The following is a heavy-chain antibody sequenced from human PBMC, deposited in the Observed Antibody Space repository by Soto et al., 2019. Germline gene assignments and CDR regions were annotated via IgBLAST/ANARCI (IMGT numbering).Heavy chain of an antibody. CDR1: GGSISSSSYY. V-gene: IGHV4-39*01. CDR2: IYYSGST. Sequence: QLQLQESGPGLVKPSETLSLTCTVSGGSISSSSYYWGWIRQPPGKGLEGIGSIYYSGSTYYNPCRTSRVPIPEDTSKNQFSLKLSPVTAADTAVYSGARHPKRGYGSGSRASSSNWFDHWGQGTLVTVSS. CDR3: ARHPKRGYGSGSRASSSNWFDH. D-gene: IGHD3-10*01. J-gene: IGHJ5*02.